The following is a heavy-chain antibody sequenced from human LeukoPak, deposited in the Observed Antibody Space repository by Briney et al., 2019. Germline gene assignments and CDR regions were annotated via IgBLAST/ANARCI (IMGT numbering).Heavy chain of an antibody. CDR1: GFTFSSYA. D-gene: IGHD2-21*02. Sequence: GGSLRLSCAASGFTFSSYAMHWVRQAPGKGLEWVAVISYDGSNKYYADSVKGRFTISRDNSKNTLYLQMNSLRAEDTAVYYCARDDIVVVTASSYYYYGMDVWGQGTTVTVSS. CDR3: ARDDIVVVTASSYYYYGMDV. CDR2: ISYDGSNK. J-gene: IGHJ6*02. V-gene: IGHV3-30-3*01.